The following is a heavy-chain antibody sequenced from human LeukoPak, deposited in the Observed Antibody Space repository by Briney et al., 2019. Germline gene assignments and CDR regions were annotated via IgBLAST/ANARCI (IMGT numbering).Heavy chain of an antibody. V-gene: IGHV3-66*04. CDR1: GFSFSSYS. Sequence: GGSLRLSCTASGFSFSSYSMNWVRQAPGKGLEWVSVIYSGGTTYYAESVKGRFTISRDGSGNTLYLQMNSLRAEDTAVYFCARQIPLAGTFYFDNWGQGTLVTVSS. J-gene: IGHJ4*02. CDR2: IYSGGTT. CDR3: ARQIPLAGTFYFDN. D-gene: IGHD6-19*01.